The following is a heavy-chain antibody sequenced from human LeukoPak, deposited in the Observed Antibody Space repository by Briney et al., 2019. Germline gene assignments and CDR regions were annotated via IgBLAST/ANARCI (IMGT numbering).Heavy chain of an antibody. V-gene: IGHV3-33*01. CDR2: IWYDGSDE. CDR1: GFIFSTYG. D-gene: IGHD3-10*01. Sequence: GGSLRLSCAASGFIFSTYGMHWVRQALGRGLEWVALIWYDGSDEHYADSVKGRFTISRDNSRNTLYLQMNSLRVEDTAVYYCVRDRITMVRGVRNWFDPWGQGTLVTVSS. J-gene: IGHJ5*02. CDR3: VRDRITMVRGVRNWFDP.